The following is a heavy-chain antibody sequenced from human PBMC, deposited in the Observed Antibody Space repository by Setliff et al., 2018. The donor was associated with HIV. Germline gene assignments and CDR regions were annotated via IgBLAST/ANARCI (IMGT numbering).Heavy chain of an antibody. J-gene: IGHJ3*02. Sequence: PGGSLRLSCAASGFTFSAHGMHWVRQAPGKGLEWVAFINYDESYEYYADSVKGRVTISRDNSKNTVDLQMNSLRAEDTAVHYCAKDGDYSNWDYDAFDIWGQGTMVTVSS. D-gene: IGHD1-7*01. CDR1: GFTFSAHG. CDR2: INYDESYE. CDR3: AKDGDYSNWDYDAFDI. V-gene: IGHV3-30*02.